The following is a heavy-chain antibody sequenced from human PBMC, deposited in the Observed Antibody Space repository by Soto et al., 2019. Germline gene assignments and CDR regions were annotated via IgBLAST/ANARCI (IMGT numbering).Heavy chain of an antibody. Sequence: QVQLQESGPGLVKPSQTLSLTCTVSGGSISSGGYYWSWIRQHPGKGMEWIGYIYYSGSTYYNPSLKSRVIIAVDTSKNQFSLKLSSVTAADTAVYYCARGWGSNYYYYGMDVWGQGTTVTVSS. V-gene: IGHV4-31*03. CDR2: IYYSGST. J-gene: IGHJ6*02. CDR1: GGSISSGGYY. CDR3: ARGWGSNYYYYGMDV. D-gene: IGHD3-16*01.